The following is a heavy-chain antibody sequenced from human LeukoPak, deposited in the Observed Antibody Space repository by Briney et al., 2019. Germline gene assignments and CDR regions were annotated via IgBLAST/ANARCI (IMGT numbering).Heavy chain of an antibody. CDR3: AREGPEGYCSSTSCYSFDY. CDR1: GFAFSSYG. D-gene: IGHD2-2*01. J-gene: IGHJ4*02. V-gene: IGHV3-33*01. CDR2: IWYDGSNK. Sequence: PGRSLRLSCAASGFAFSSYGMHWVRQAPGKGLEWVAVIWYDGSNKYYADSVKGRFTISRDNSKNTLYLQMNSLRAEDTAVYYCAREGPEGYCSSTSCYSFDYWGQGTLVTVSS.